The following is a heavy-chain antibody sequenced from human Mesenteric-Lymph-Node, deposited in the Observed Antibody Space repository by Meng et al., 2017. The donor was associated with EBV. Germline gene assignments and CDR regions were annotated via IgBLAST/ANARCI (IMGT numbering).Heavy chain of an antibody. CDR1: GFTFSNYA. D-gene: IGHD3-10*01. CDR2: ISGSGGSK. V-gene: IGHV3-23*01. CDR3: ANGITPDY. J-gene: IGHJ4*02. Sequence: EVQLLEAGGGLVKPGGSLGLPCAASGFTFSNYAMSWVRQTPGKGMEWVSGISGSGGSKYYGDSVKGRFTISRDNSKNTLSLQMNSLRAEDTAVYYCANGITPDYWGQGTLVTVSS.